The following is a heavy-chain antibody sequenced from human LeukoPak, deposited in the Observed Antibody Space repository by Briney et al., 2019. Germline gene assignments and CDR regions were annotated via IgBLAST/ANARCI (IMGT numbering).Heavy chain of an antibody. CDR1: GGSISSGDYY. Sequence: PSQTLSLTCTVSGGSISSGDYYWSWIRQPPGKGPEWIGYIYYSGSTYYNPSLKSRVTISVDTSKNQFSLKLSSVTAADTAVYYCARRRVDDYVWGSSFDYWGQGTLVTVSS. V-gene: IGHV4-30-4*01. CDR2: IYYSGST. D-gene: IGHD3-16*01. CDR3: ARRRVDDYVWGSSFDY. J-gene: IGHJ4*02.